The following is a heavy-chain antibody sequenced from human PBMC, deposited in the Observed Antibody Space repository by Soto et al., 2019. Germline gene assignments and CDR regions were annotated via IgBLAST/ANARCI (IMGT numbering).Heavy chain of an antibody. Sequence: EASVKVSCKASGYTFTSYGISWVRQAPGQRLEWMGWISAYNGNTNYAQKLQGRVTMTTDTSTSTAYMELRSLRSDDTAVYYCARLGYCSGGSCYERDYYYYYGMDVWGQGTTVTVSS. CDR3: ARLGYCSGGSCYERDYYYYYGMDV. J-gene: IGHJ6*02. CDR1: GYTFTSYG. D-gene: IGHD2-15*01. V-gene: IGHV1-18*01. CDR2: ISAYNGNT.